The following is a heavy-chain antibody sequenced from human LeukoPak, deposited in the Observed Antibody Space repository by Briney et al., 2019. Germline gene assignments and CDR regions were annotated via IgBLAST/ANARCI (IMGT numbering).Heavy chain of an antibody. CDR3: AKDPYGSGRFAFDI. D-gene: IGHD3-10*01. V-gene: IGHV3-30*04. CDR2: ISYDGRNE. CDR1: GFTFSDYS. J-gene: IGHJ3*02. Sequence: QPGRSLRLSCAASGFTFSDYSMHWVRQAPGKGLEWVALISYDGRNENYADSVKGRFSISRDNAKNSLYLQMNSLRAEDTAVYYCAKDPYGSGRFAFDIWGQGTMVTVSS.